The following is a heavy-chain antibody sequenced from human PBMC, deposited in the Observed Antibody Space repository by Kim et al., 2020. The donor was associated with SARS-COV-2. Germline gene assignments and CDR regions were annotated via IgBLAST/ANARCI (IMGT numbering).Heavy chain of an antibody. Sequence: GRFTISRDNAKNSLYLQMNSLRAEDTALYYCARGRKQWLTYYYYYGMDVWGQGTTVTVSS. V-gene: IGHV3-20*03. J-gene: IGHJ6*02. D-gene: IGHD6-19*01. CDR3: ARGRKQWLTYYYYYGMDV.